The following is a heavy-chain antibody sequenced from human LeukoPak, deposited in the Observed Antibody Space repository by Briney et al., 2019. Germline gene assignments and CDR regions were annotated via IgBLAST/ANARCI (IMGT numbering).Heavy chain of an antibody. V-gene: IGHV3-9*01. CDR3: ARCLLYLWNRNFYYYMDV. CDR2: ITWNSGAT. Sequence: PGRSLRLSCAASGFTFDEYAMHWVRQTPGKGLEWVSGITWNSGATGYADSVKGRFTISRDTSQNTLSLQMNSLRGEDTAVYYCARCLLYLWNRNFYYYMDVWGKGTTVTVSS. D-gene: IGHD1-14*01. CDR1: GFTFDEYA. J-gene: IGHJ6*03.